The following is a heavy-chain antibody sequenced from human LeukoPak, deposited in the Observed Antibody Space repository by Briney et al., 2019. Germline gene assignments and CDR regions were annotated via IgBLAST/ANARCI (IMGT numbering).Heavy chain of an antibody. CDR3: AKDQDLYCSGGSCFSPLDY. Sequence: GGSLRLSCAASGFTFSSCAMSWVRQAPGKGLERVSSISGSGGSTYYADSVQGRFTISRDTSKNTVYLQMNSLKVEDTAVYYCAKDQDLYCSGGSCFSPLDYWGQGTLVTVSS. CDR1: GFTFSSCA. J-gene: IGHJ4*02. D-gene: IGHD2-15*01. V-gene: IGHV3-23*01. CDR2: ISGSGGST.